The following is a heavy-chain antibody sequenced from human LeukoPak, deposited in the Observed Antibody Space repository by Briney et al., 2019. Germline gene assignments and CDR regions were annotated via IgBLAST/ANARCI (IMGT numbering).Heavy chain of an antibody. D-gene: IGHD3-10*01. J-gene: IGHJ3*02. CDR1: GGSISVFY. V-gene: IGHV4-59*01. CDR3: ARGRPMIRGVIIYAFDI. CDR2: IYNGGIT. Sequence: PSETLSLTCTVSGGSISVFYWSWIRQAPGKGLEWIGTIYNGGITNYNPSLKSRLTVSVDTSKRLFSLKLTSVTAADTAVYYCARGRPMIRGVIIYAFDIWGQGTMVTVSS.